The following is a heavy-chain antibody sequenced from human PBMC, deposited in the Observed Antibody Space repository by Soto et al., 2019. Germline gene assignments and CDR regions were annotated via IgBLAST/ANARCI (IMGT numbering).Heavy chain of an antibody. CDR1: GFTFSSYA. D-gene: IGHD3-16*02. CDR3: ASLNYDYIWGSYRYWIDQYYYYYMDV. V-gene: IGHV3-23*01. J-gene: IGHJ6*03. CDR2: ISGSGGST. Sequence: GGSLRLSCAASGFTFSSYAMSWVRQAPGKGLEWVSAISGSGGSTYYADSVKGRVTISRDNSKNTLYLQMNSLRAEDTAVYYCASLNYDYIWGSYRYWIDQYYYYYMDVWGKGTTVTVSS.